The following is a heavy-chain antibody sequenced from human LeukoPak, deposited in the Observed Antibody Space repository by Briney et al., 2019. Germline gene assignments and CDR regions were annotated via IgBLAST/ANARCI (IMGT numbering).Heavy chain of an antibody. CDR3: ATTTYYYDSSGYITHG. Sequence: GGSLRLSCAASGFTFSSYSMNWVRQAPGKGLEWVSSISSSSYIYYADSVKGRFTISRDNAKNSLYLQMNSLRAEDTAAYYCATTTYYYDSSGYITHGWGQGTLVTASS. CDR2: ISSSSYI. D-gene: IGHD3-22*01. CDR1: GFTFSSYS. J-gene: IGHJ4*02. V-gene: IGHV3-21*01.